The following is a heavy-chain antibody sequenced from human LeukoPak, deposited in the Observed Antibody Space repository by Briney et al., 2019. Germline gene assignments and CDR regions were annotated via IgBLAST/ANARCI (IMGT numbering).Heavy chain of an antibody. D-gene: IGHD2-15*01. CDR2: INYSGST. CDR3: ARAPLGFCSGGSCKRYFGY. CDR1: SGSISSGGYY. J-gene: IGHJ4*02. Sequence: SETLSLTCTVSSGSISSGGYYWGWLRQPPGKGLEWIGYINYSGSTSYNPSFKSRATISVDTAKSQFSLKLSSVSAADTAVYYCARAPLGFCSGGSCKRYFGYWGQGTLVTVSS. V-gene: IGHV4-30-4*01.